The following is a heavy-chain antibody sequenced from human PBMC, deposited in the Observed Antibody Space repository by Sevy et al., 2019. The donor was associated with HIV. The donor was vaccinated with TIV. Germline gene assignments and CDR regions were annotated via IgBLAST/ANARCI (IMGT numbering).Heavy chain of an antibody. CDR3: AGENAWGRGYS. D-gene: IGHD1-26*01. J-gene: IGHJ4*02. V-gene: IGHV4-59*11. Sequence: SETLSLTCTVSGGSITSLYWNWIRQPPGKGLEWIANIYYNGHINYNPSLKSRVTLSLDTSKNQFSLRLSSATAAGTAMYYCAGENAWGRGYSWGQGTLVTVSS. CDR1: GGSITSLY. CDR2: IYYNGHI.